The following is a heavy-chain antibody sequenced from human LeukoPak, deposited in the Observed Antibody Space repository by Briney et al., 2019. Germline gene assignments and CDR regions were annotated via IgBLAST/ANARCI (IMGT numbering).Heavy chain of an antibody. CDR1: GGSINNYY. V-gene: IGHV4-30-4*01. Sequence: SETLSLTCTVSGGSINNYYWSWIRQPPGKGLECIGYIYYSGSTYYNPSLKSRVTISVDTSKNQFSLKLSSVTAADTAVYYCARERLWFGGPYFDYWGQGTLVTVSS. D-gene: IGHD3-10*01. J-gene: IGHJ4*02. CDR2: IYYSGST. CDR3: ARERLWFGGPYFDY.